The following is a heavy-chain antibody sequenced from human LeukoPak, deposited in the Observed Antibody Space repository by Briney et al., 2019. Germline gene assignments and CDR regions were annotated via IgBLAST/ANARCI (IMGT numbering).Heavy chain of an antibody. CDR1: GYTFTTYY. J-gene: IGHJ4*02. D-gene: IGHD6-13*01. V-gene: IGHV1-46*01. CDR2: INPRGGST. CDR3: ARDGIVAAGMGTRPASGHY. Sequence: SVKVSCKASGYTFTTYYMHWVRQAPGQGLEWMGIINPRGGSTSYAQKFQGRVTMTRDTSTSTVYMELSILRSEDTAVYYCARDGIVAAGMGTRPASGHYWGQGTLVTVSS.